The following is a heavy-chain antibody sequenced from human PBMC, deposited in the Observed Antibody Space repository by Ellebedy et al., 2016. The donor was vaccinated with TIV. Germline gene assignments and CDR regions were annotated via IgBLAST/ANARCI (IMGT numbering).Heavy chain of an antibody. CDR1: GDYISSYY. D-gene: IGHD2/OR15-2a*01. J-gene: IGHJ6*02. CDR2: IYSSGTT. V-gene: IGHV4-59*01. Sequence: SETLSLXXTVSGDYISSYYWSWIRQPPGKELEWIGYIYSSGTTVYSPSLKSRVTISIDTSKNQFSLRLNSVTAADAAVYYCASLKGESVYYGLDVWGQGTTVTVSS. CDR3: ASLKGESVYYGLDV.